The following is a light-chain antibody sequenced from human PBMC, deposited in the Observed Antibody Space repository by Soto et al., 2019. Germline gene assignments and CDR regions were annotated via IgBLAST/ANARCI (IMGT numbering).Light chain of an antibody. Sequence: EIVMTQSPATLSVSPGETVTLSCGASQSVSGNLAWYQQKPGQAPRLLIYAASTRATGIPGRFSGSGSGTDFTLTISSLEPEDFAGYYCQQRSNWPGITFGQGTRLEI. CDR2: AAS. CDR3: QQRSNWPGIT. CDR1: QSVSGN. J-gene: IGKJ5*01. V-gene: IGKV3-11*01.